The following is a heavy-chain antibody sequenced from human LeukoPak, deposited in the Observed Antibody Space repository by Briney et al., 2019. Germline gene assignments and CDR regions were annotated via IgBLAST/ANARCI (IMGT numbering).Heavy chain of an antibody. CDR1: GGSFSGYY. V-gene: IGHV4-34*01. J-gene: IGHJ6*03. CDR3: ARGRVVVAFYYYYYMDV. CDR2: INHSGST. D-gene: IGHD2-15*01. Sequence: PSETLSLTCAVYGGSFSGYYWSWIRQPPGKGLEWIGEINHSGSTNYNPSLKSRVTISVDTSKKQFSLKLSSVTAADPAVYYCARGRVVVAFYYYYYMDVWGKGTTVTVSS.